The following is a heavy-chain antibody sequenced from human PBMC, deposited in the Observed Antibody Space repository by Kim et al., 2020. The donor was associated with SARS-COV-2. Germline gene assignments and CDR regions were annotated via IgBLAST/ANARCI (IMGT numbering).Heavy chain of an antibody. V-gene: IGHV3-21*01. D-gene: IGHD6-13*01. CDR3: ARDSSSSHGY. CDR1: GFTFSSYS. Sequence: GGSLRLSCAASGFTFSSYSMNWVRQAPGKGLEWVSSISSSSSYIYYADSVKGRFTIARDNAKNSLYLQMNSRRAEDTAVYYCARDSSSSHGYWGQGTLVTVSS. CDR2: ISSSSSYI. J-gene: IGHJ4*02.